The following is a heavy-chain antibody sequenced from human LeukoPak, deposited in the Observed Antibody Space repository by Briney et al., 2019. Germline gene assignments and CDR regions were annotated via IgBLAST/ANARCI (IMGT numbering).Heavy chain of an antibody. CDR2: LSGYNGSP. J-gene: IGHJ3*02. CDR1: GYTFTSYG. D-gene: IGHD3-22*01. Sequence: ASVKDSCKASGYTFTSYGISWVRQDPGEGLEWMGWLSGYNGSPKYAQKLQSRVTTTTDTSTSTAYMELRSPRSDDTVVYYCARHRLHRIYYDSSGYYHDALDIWGQGTMISVSS. V-gene: IGHV1-18*01. CDR3: ARHRLHRIYYDSSGYYHDALDI.